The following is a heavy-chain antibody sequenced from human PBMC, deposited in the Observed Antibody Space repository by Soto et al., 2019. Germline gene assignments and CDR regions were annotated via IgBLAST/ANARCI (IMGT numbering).Heavy chain of an antibody. D-gene: IGHD3-10*01. Sequence: GGSLRLSCAASGFTFSSYTMHWVRQAPGKGLEWVALISYDGSNKYYADSVKGRFTISRDNSKNTLYLQMNSLRAEDTAVYYCASLPEFTAPFRTNPPNWFDPWGQGTLVTVSS. V-gene: IGHV3-30-3*01. J-gene: IGHJ5*02. CDR1: GFTFSSYT. CDR2: ISYDGSNK. CDR3: ASLPEFTAPFRTNPPNWFDP.